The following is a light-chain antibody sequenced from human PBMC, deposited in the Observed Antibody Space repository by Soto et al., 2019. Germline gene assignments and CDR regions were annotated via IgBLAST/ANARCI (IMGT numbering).Light chain of an antibody. J-gene: IGKJ1*01. CDR1: QSVSSSY. Sequence: EIVLTQSPGTLSLSPGERATLSCRASQSVSSSYLAWYQQKPGQAPRLLISGASSRATGITDRFSGSGSGTDFTLTISRLEPEDFVVYYWQQYGRSSWTFGQGTKVEIK. CDR3: QQYGRSSWT. CDR2: GAS. V-gene: IGKV3-20*01.